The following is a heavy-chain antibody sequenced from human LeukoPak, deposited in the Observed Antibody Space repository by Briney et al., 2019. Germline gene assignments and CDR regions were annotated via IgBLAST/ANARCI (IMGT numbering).Heavy chain of an antibody. D-gene: IGHD3-3*01. CDR1: GFTFSTYA. CDR3: ARDEQYYDSWSGYYKN. J-gene: IGHJ4*02. CDR2: ISYDGSNK. V-gene: IGHV3-30*01. Sequence: GSLRLACAASGFTFSTYAMHWVRQAPGKGLEWVVVISYDGSNKNYADSVKGRFTISRDNSKNTLYLQMNSLRAEDTAVYYCARDEQYYDSWSGYYKNWGQGTLVTVSS.